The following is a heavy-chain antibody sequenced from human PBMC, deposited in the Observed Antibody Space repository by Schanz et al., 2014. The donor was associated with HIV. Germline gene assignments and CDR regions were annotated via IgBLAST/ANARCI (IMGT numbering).Heavy chain of an antibody. D-gene: IGHD6-19*01. CDR2: IWYDGSYK. CDR1: GFTFSSYA. V-gene: IGHV3-33*01. CDR3: ARSPDWAGTDAFDI. Sequence: QEQVVESGGRVVQPGRSLRLACAASGFTFSSYAMHWVRQAPGTGLEWVAVIWYDGSYKYYADSVKGRFTISRDNPKNTLYLQMNSLRAEDTAIYYCARSPDWAGTDAFDIWGQGTMVTVSS. J-gene: IGHJ3*02.